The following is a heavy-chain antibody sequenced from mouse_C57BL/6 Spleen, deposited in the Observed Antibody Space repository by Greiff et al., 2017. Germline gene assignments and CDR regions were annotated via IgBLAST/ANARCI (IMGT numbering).Heavy chain of an antibody. J-gene: IGHJ3*01. CDR1: GYTFTSYW. Sequence: QVQLQQPGAELVMPGASVKLSCKASGYTFTSYWMPWVKQRPGQGLAWIGELAPSDSYTNYNHKFKGPSTLTVDKSASTAYMQLSSLTSEDSAVDYCARGEYDWFAYWGQGTLVTVSA. CDR2: LAPSDSYT. V-gene: IGHV1-69*01. CDR3: ARGEYDWFAY. D-gene: IGHD2-14*01.